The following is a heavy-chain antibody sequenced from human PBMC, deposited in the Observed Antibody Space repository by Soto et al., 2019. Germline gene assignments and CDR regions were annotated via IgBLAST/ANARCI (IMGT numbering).Heavy chain of an antibody. CDR1: GGYISSGGYS. V-gene: IGHV4-30-2*01. J-gene: IGHJ5*02. Sequence: PSETLSLTCAVSGGYISSGGYSWSWIRQPPGKGLEWIGYIYHSGSTYYNPSLKSRVTISVDRSKNQFSLKLSSVTAADTAVYYCARAGSSIAARRGLNWFDPWGQGTLVTVSS. CDR3: ARAGSSIAARRGLNWFDP. CDR2: IYHSGST. D-gene: IGHD6-6*01.